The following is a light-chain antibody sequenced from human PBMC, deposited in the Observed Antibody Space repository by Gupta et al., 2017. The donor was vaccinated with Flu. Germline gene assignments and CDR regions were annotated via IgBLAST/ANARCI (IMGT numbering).Light chain of an antibody. Sequence: DIVMTQSPLSQPVTPGEPASISCRTSQSPLYSDGYTYLDWYLQKPGQSPQLLIYLGFSRASGVPDRFSGSGSGTDFTLKISRVEAEDVGVYYCMQSLQTPITFGQGTRLDIK. V-gene: IGKV2-28*01. J-gene: IGKJ5*01. CDR2: LGF. CDR1: QSPLYSDGYTY. CDR3: MQSLQTPIT.